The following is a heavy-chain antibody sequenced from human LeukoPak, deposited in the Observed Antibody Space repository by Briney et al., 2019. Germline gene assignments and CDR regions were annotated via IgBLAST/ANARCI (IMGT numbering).Heavy chain of an antibody. J-gene: IGHJ6*03. CDR3: ATESVVPAARQESYYYYYMDV. Sequence: SGTLSLTCAVSGGSISSYYRSWTRQPAGKGLEWIGRIYTSGSTKYNTSLKSRVTMSVGTSKNQFSLKLSSVTAADTAVYYCATESVVPAARQESYYYYYMDVWGKGTTVTVSS. CDR1: GGSISSYY. V-gene: IGHV4-4*07. CDR2: IYTSGST. D-gene: IGHD2-2*01.